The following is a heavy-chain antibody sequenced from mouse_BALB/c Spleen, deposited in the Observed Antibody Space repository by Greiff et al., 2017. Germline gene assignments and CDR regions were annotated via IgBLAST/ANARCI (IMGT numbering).Heavy chain of an antibody. CDR2: ISSGGGST. D-gene: IGHD1-1*01. J-gene: IGHJ4*01. V-gene: IGHV5-12-1*01. CDR1: GFAFSSYD. Sequence: EVKVVESGGGLVKPGGSLKLSCAASGFAFSSYDMSWVRQTPEKRLEWVAYISSGGGSTYYPDTVKGRFTISRDNAKNTLYLQMSSLKSEDTAMYYCARRGYGSSYDYAMDYWGQGTSVTVSS. CDR3: ARRGYGSSYDYAMDY.